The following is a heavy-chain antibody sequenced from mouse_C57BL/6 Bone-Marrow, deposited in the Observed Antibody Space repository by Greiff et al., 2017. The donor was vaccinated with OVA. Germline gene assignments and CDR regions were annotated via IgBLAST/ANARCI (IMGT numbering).Heavy chain of an antibody. J-gene: IGHJ1*03. CDR2: IYPRSGNT. D-gene: IGHD1-1*01. V-gene: IGHV1-81*01. Sequence: QVQLQQSGAELARPGASVKLSCKASGYTFTSYGISWVKQRTGQGLEWIGEIYPRSGNTYYNEKFKGKATLTADNSSSTAYMELRSLTSEDSAVYFCARSYYYGSRYFDVWGTGTTVTVSS. CDR1: GYTFTSYG. CDR3: ARSYYYGSRYFDV.